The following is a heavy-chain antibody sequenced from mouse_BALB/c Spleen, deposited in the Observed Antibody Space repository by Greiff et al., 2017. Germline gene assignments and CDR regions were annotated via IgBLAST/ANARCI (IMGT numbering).Heavy chain of an antibody. CDR1: GFTFSSYA. CDR3: AILYYGYDDWYFDV. D-gene: IGHD2-2*01. J-gene: IGHJ1*01. CDR2: ISSGGST. Sequence: DVKLVESGGGLVKPGGSLKLSCAASGFTFSSYAMSWVRQTPEKRLEWVASISSGGSTYYPDSVKGRFTISRDNARNILYLQMSSLRSEDTAMYYCAILYYGYDDWYFDVWGAGTTVTVSS. V-gene: IGHV5-6-5*01.